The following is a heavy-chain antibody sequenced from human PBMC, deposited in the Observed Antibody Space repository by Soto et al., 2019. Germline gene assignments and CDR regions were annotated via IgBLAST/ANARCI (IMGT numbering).Heavy chain of an antibody. CDR3: TRDSTVVTQYYYYGMDV. V-gene: IGHV3-49*04. CDR1: GFTFGDYA. Sequence: PGGSLRLSCTASGFTFGDYAMSWVRQAPGKGLEWVGFIRSKAYGGTTEYAASVKGRFTISRDDSKSIAYLQMNSLKTEDTAVYYCTRDSTVVTQYYYYGMDVWGQGTTVTVS. CDR2: IRSKAYGGTT. D-gene: IGHD2-21*02. J-gene: IGHJ6*02.